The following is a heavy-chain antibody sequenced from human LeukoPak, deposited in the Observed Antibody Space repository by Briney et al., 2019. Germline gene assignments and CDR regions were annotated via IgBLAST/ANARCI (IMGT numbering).Heavy chain of an antibody. CDR2: ISAYNGNT. CDR1: AYTFTSYG. J-gene: IGHJ6*02. D-gene: IGHD6-13*01. Sequence: GASVKVSCKASAYTFTSYGISWVRQAPGQGLEWMGWISAYNGNTNYAQKLQGRVTMTTDTSTTTAYMELRSLRSDDTAVYYCARDPPQQQLAPVHDYYYGMDVWGQGTTVTVSS. V-gene: IGHV1-18*01. CDR3: ARDPPQQQLAPVHDYYYGMDV.